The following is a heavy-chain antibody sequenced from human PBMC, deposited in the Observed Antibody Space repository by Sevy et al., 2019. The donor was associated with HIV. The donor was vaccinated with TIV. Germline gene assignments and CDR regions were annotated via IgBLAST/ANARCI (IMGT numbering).Heavy chain of an antibody. J-gene: IGHJ4*02. V-gene: IGHV3-66*01. CDR2: IHSDDTT. Sequence: GGSLRLSCAASGFTVNSNYMTWVRQAPGKGLKGVSVIHSDDTTYHTDSVKDRFTISRDNFKNTLYLHMSSLRAEDTAVYYCARGKSGYGYALNYWGQGTLVTVSS. D-gene: IGHD5-18*01. CDR3: ARGKSGYGYALNY. CDR1: GFTVNSNY.